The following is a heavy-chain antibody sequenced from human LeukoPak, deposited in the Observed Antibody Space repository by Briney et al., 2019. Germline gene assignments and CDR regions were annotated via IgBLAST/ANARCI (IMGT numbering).Heavy chain of an antibody. J-gene: IGHJ5*02. D-gene: IGHD5-18*01. CDR3: VRDGYNYGSNWFDP. CDR2: INPTGTDT. V-gene: IGHV1-46*01. CDR1: GYTFSTYY. Sequence: ASVKVSCKASGYTFSTYYMYWVRQSPGQGLEWMGAINPTGTDTIYAQTFQGRVTMTRDLSTSTVYMELSSLRSEDTAVYYCVRDGYNYGSNWFDPWGQGTLVTVSS.